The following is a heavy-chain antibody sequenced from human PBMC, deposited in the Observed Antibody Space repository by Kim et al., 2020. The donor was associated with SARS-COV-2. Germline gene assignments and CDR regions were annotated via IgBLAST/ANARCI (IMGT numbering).Heavy chain of an antibody. Sequence: SVKVSCKASGGNFDSYPFTWVRQAPGQGLEWMGGIIPVFGTANYAQKFQGRPTITADESTTTAYMELSSLRSEDTAMYYCVKDRGQYCSRSTCPPYYYG. CDR1: GGNFDSYP. J-gene: IGHJ6*01. CDR3: VKDRGQYCSRSTCPPYYYG. V-gene: IGHV1-69*13. D-gene: IGHD2-2*01. CDR2: IIPVFGTA.